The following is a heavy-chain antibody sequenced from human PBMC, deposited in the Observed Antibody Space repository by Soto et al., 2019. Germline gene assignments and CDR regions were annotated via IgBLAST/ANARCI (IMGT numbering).Heavy chain of an antibody. Sequence: GLDLEWLALIYWNDDKRYSPSLKSRLTITKDTSKNQVVLTMTNMDPVDTATYYCAHLKRVWFGELVPYYFDYWGQGTLVTVSS. J-gene: IGHJ4*02. CDR3: AHLKRVWFGELVPYYFDY. CDR2: IYWNDDK. D-gene: IGHD3-10*01. V-gene: IGHV2-5*01.